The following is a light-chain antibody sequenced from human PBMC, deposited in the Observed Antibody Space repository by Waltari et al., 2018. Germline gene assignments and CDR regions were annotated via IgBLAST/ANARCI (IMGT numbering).Light chain of an antibody. CDR2: KAS. CDR1: QSISGW. CDR3: LQYNSYSWT. Sequence: DIQMTQSPSTLSASVGDRGTIACRASQSISGWLAWYQQKPGKAPNLLISKASSLQTGGPSRFNGSGSGTEFTLTINTLQPDDFATYHCLQYNSYSWTFGQGTKVEIK. J-gene: IGKJ1*01. V-gene: IGKV1-5*03.